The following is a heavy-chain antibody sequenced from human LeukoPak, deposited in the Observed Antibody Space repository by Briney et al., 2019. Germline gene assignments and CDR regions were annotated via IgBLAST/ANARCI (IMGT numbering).Heavy chain of an antibody. Sequence: GGSLRLSCEASGSTFSSYAMSWFRQAPGKGLEGFSAISGSGGSTYYADSVKGRFTISRDNSKNTLYLQMNSLRAEDTAVYYCAKDRVWFGEPHWGQGTLVTVSS. V-gene: IGHV3-23*01. CDR1: GSTFSSYA. D-gene: IGHD3-10*01. J-gene: IGHJ4*02. CDR2: ISGSGGST. CDR3: AKDRVWFGEPH.